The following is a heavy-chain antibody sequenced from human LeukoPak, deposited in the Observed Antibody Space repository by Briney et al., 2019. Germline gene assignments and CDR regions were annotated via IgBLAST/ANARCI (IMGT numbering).Heavy chain of an antibody. J-gene: IGHJ4*02. V-gene: IGHV4-34*01. CDR2: INHSGST. Sequence: SETLSLTCAVYGGSFSGYYWSWIRQPPGKGLEWIGEINHSGSTNYNPSLKSRVTISVDTSKNQFSLKLSSVTAADTAVHYCARGTLLWGQGTLVTVSS. CDR3: ARGTLL. CDR1: GGSFSGYY.